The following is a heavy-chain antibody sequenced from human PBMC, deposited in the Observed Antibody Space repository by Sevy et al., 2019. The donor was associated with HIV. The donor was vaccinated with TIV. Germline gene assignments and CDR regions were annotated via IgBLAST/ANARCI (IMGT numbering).Heavy chain of an antibody. J-gene: IGHJ6*02. CDR1: GGSIGTYY. CDR2: IYYSGST. V-gene: IGHV4-59*12. CDR3: ARSYDTSGYYYYGMDV. Sequence: QSQTLSLTCTVSGGSIGTYYWSWIRQPPGKGLEWIGYIYYSGSTNYNSSLRSRVTISLDTPKNQFSLELSSVTAADTAVYYCARSYDTSGYYYYGMDVWGQGTTVTVSS. D-gene: IGHD3-22*01.